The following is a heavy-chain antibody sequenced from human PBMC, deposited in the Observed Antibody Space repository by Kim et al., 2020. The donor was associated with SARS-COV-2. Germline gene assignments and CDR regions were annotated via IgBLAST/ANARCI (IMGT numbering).Heavy chain of an antibody. CDR2: GSLK. J-gene: IGHJ4*02. CDR3: ARGWMADY. D-gene: IGHD5-12*01. V-gene: IGHV3-7*04. Sequence: GSLKDYVGSVKGRFNISRDHAKNSLSLLMNSLRPDDTAVYFCARGWMADYWGQGTLVTVSS.